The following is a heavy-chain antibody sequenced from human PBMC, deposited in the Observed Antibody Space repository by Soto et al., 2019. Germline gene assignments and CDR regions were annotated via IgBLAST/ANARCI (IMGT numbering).Heavy chain of an antibody. CDR1: GYTFTDYW. V-gene: IGHV5-51*01. CDR2: IYPGDSDT. CDR3: ARPTSGYPDAFDI. D-gene: IGHD3-22*01. J-gene: IGHJ3*02. Sequence: GESLKISCQASGYTFTDYWIGWVRQMPGQGLEWMGIIYPGDSDTKYNPSFQGQVTISADKSISSAYLQWGSLKASDTAIYYCARPTSGYPDAFDIWGQGTLVTVSS.